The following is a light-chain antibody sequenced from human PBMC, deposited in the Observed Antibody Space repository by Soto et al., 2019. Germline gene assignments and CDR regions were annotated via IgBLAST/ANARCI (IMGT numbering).Light chain of an antibody. CDR2: DVS. CDR3: SSYTTSNTRQIV. Sequence: QSALTQPASVSGSPGQSITISCTGTSSDVGGYNYVSWYQHHPGKAPKLMIFDVSNRPSGVSNRFSGSKSGNTASLTISGLQPEDEADHYCSSYTTSNTRQIVFGTGTKLTVL. J-gene: IGLJ1*01. V-gene: IGLV2-14*03. CDR1: SSDVGGYNY.